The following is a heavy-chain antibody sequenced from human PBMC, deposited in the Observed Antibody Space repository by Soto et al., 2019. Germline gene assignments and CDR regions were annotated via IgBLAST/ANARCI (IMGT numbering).Heavy chain of an antibody. CDR1: FTFSMYS. CDR2: ISSGSAFI. J-gene: IGHJ5*02. V-gene: IGHV3-21*01. Sequence: EVQVVESGGGLVKPGGSLRLSCNFTFSMYSMNWVRQAPGKGLEWVASISSGSAFIKYADSVKGRFSISRDNAKNSVSLQMNSLRAEDTAMYYCTRDQGGSYDSWFDPWGRGTVVTVSS. D-gene: IGHD1-26*01. CDR3: TRDQGGSYDSWFDP.